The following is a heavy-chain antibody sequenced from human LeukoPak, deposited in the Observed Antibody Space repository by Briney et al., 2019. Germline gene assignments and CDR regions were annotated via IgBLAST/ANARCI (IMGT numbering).Heavy chain of an antibody. V-gene: IGHV3-7*03. CDR1: EFIFSNYW. CDR3: ARLVVPPGNRGWYYEH. J-gene: IGHJ4*02. D-gene: IGHD2-2*01. CDR2: INQGGSEK. Sequence: GGSLRLSCAASEFIFSNYWISWVRQGAGEGPEWVANINQGGSEKYYVDSVKGRFTISRDNAKNSLDLQINSLRVEDTAIYYCARLVVPPGNRGWYYEHWGQGTLVTVSS.